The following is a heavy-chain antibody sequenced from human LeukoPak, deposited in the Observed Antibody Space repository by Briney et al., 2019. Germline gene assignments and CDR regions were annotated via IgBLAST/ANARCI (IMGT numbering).Heavy chain of an antibody. CDR2: IRSDGSNK. CDR3: ARQTGSGLFILP. Sequence: GGSLRLSCAGSGFSFSSYGMHWVRQAPGKGLEWMAFIRSDGSNKYYADSVKGRFTISGDNAKNSLYLQMNSLRAEDTAVYYCARQTGSGLFILPGGQGTLVTVSS. D-gene: IGHD3/OR15-3a*01. V-gene: IGHV3-30*02. J-gene: IGHJ4*02. CDR1: GFSFSSYG.